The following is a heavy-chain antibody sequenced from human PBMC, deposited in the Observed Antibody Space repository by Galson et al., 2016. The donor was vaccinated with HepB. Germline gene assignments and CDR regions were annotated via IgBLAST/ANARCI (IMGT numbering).Heavy chain of an antibody. Sequence: SETLSLTCAVSGGSISGTTWWRWVRQHPGKRLEWIGYIYYTGRTDYTTSLKSRGTMSLDTAKTQFSIKLTTVTAADTTVYYDARETGDIAVTMKYWGQGTLVTVSS. CDR2: IYYTGRT. CDR3: ARETGDIAVTMKY. J-gene: IGHJ4*02. V-gene: IGHV4-4*02. CDR1: GGSISGTTW. D-gene: IGHD4-17*01.